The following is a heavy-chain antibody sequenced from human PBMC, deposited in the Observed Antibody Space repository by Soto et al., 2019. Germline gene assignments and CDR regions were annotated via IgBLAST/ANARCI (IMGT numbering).Heavy chain of an antibody. V-gene: IGHV1-18*04. Sequence: ASVKVSCNASGYTFTGYYMHWVRQAPGQGLEWMGWISAYNGNTNYAQKLQGRVTMTTDTSTSTAYMELRSLRSDDTAVYYCARTVFFYCSGSYYPHYYYYMEVWGKGTTVTVSS. CDR2: ISAYNGNT. CDR3: ARTVFFYCSGSYYPHYYYYMEV. CDR1: GYTFTGYY. J-gene: IGHJ6*03. D-gene: IGHD3-10*01.